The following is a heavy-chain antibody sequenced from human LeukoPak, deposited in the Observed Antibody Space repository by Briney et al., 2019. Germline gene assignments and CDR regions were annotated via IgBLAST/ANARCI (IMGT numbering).Heavy chain of an antibody. V-gene: IGHV3-23*01. CDR3: AKTRPLDSSSWSHGDY. D-gene: IGHD6-13*01. CDR1: GFTFSSYA. CDR2: ISGSGDST. Sequence: GGSLRLSCTASGFTFSSYAMSWVRQAPGKGLEWVSAISGSGDSTYYGDSVKGRFTISRDNSKNTLYLQMNSLRAEDTAVYYCAKTRPLDSSSWSHGDYWGQGTLVTVSS. J-gene: IGHJ4*02.